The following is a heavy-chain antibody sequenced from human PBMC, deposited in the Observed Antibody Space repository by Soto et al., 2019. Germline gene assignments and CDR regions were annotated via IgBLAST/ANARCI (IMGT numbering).Heavy chain of an antibody. V-gene: IGHV3-30-3*01. J-gene: IGHJ6*02. CDR1: GFTFSSFA. D-gene: IGHD3-22*01. CDR2: TSYDGSNK. Sequence: LRLSCAASGFTFSSFAMHWVRQAPGKGLEWMAVTSYDGSNKYYADSVKGRFTLSRDNSKNTLYLQMNSLRAEDTAVYYCARDYYDSSGYSIYYYYGMDVWGQGTTVTVSS. CDR3: ARDYYDSSGYSIYYYYGMDV.